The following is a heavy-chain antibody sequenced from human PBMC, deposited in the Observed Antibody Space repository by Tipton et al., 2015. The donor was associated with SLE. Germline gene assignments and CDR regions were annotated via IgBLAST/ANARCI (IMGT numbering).Heavy chain of an antibody. Sequence: TLSLTCAVYGGSFSGYYWSWIRQPPGKGLEWIGEINHSGSTNYNPSLKSRVTISVDTSKNQFSLKLSSVTAADTAVYYCAGGGVCIGCSCYYYYYYYGMDVWGQGTSVTVSS. J-gene: IGHJ6*02. V-gene: IGHV4-34*01. CDR2: INHSGST. CDR1: GGSFSGYY. CDR3: AGGGVCIGCSCYYYYYYYGMDV. D-gene: IGHD2-15*01.